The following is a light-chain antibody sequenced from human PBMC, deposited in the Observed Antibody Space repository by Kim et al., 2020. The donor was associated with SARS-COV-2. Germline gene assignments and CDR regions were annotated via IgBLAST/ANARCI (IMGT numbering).Light chain of an antibody. CDR2: GNS. J-gene: IGLJ2*01. V-gene: IGLV1-40*01. Sequence: QSVLTQPPSVSGAPGQRVTISCTGSSSNIGAGYDVHWYQQLPGIAPKLVIYGNSNRPSGVPDRFSGSKSGTSASLAITGLQAEDEADYYCQSYDSSLSGSGVFGGGTQLTVL. CDR3: QSYDSSLSGSGV. CDR1: SSNIGAGYD.